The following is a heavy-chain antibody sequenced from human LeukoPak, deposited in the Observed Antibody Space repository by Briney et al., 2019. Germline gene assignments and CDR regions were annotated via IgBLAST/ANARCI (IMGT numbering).Heavy chain of an antibody. J-gene: IGHJ4*02. CDR1: GGSISSYY. CDR2: IYYSGST. D-gene: IGHD3-9*01. Sequence: SETLSLTCTVSGGSISSYYWSWIRQPPGKGLEWIGYIYYSGSTNYNPSLKSRVTISVDTSKNQFSLKLSSVTAADTAVYYCARFYYDILTGYSKPYFDYWGQGTLVTVSS. CDR3: ARFYYDILTGYSKPYFDY. V-gene: IGHV4-59*08.